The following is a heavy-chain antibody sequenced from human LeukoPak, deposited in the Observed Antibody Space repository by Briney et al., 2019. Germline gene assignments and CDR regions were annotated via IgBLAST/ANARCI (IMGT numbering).Heavy chain of an antibody. CDR3: ARDDSSGYDY. V-gene: IGHV4-59*01. CDR2: IYYSGST. J-gene: IGHJ4*02. CDR1: GGSISSYY. D-gene: IGHD3-22*01. Sequence: SETLSLTCTVSGGSISSYYWSWIRQPPGKGLEWIGYIYYSGSTNYNPSLKSRVTVSVDTSKNQFSLKLSSVTAADTAVYYCARDDSSGYDYWGQGTLVTVSS.